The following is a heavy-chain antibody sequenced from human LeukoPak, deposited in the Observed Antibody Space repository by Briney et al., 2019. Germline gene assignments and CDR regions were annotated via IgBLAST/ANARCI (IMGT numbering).Heavy chain of an antibody. V-gene: IGHV4-39*07. CDR2: IYYSGST. CDR1: GGSISSSSYY. J-gene: IGHJ6*02. CDR3: ARGYFDWLYHYGMDV. Sequence: SETLSLTCTVSGGSISSSSYYWGWIRQPPGKGLEWIGSIYYSGSTYYNPSLKSRVTISVDTSKNQFSLKLSSVTAADTAVYYCARGYFDWLYHYGMDVWGQGTTVTVSS. D-gene: IGHD3-9*01.